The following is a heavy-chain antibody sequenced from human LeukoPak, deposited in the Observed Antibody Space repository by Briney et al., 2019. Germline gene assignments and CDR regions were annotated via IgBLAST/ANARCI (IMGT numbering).Heavy chain of an antibody. J-gene: IGHJ3*02. CDR3: ARHTRITMIVVVIEGDAFDI. D-gene: IGHD3-22*01. CDR2: ISAYNGNT. Sequence: ASVKVSCKASGYTFTSYGISWVRQAPGQGLEWMGWISAYNGNTNYAQKLKGRVTLTTDTSTSTSYMELRSLRSDDTAVYYCARHTRITMIVVVIEGDAFDIWGQGTMVTVSS. CDR1: GYTFTSYG. V-gene: IGHV1-18*01.